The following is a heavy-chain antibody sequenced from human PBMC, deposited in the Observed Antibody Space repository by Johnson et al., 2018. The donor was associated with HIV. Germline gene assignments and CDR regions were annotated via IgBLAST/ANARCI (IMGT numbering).Heavy chain of an antibody. CDR1: GFTFSSYD. V-gene: IGHV3-30*18. J-gene: IGHJ3*02. Sequence: QVQLVESGGGVVQPGRSLRVSCGASGFTFSSYDMHWVRQAPGKGLEWVAVISYDGTNKYFADSVKGRFNISRDNSKNTLYLQMNSLRAEDADVYYCAKPPSMGADAFDIWGQGTKVTVSS. CDR3: AKPPSMGADAFDI. CDR2: ISYDGTNK. D-gene: IGHD3-16*01.